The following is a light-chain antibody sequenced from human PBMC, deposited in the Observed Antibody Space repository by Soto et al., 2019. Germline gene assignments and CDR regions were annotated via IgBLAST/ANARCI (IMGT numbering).Light chain of an antibody. V-gene: IGLV2-23*02. Sequence: QSALTQPASVSGSPGQSITIFCTGTSSDIGGYNLVSWYQQHPGKAPKLMIYEVTKRPSGVSSRFSGSRSGNTASLTISGLQAEDEADYYCCSYAGTSTVLFGVGTQLDVL. J-gene: IGLJ2*01. CDR1: SSDIGGYNL. CDR3: CSYAGTSTVL. CDR2: EVT.